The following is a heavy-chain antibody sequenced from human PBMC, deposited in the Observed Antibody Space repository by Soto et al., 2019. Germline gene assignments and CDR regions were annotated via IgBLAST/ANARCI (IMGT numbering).Heavy chain of an antibody. CDR3: AKGVPGIAVAGTGYFQH. Sequence: PGGSLRLSCAASGFTFSSYWMHWVRQAPGKGLVWVSRISSDGSSTSYADSVKGRFTISRDNAKNTLYLQMNSLRAEDTAVYYCAKGVPGIAVAGTGYFQHWGQGTLVTVSS. J-gene: IGHJ1*01. CDR1: GFTFSSYW. D-gene: IGHD6-19*01. V-gene: IGHV3-74*01. CDR2: ISSDGSST.